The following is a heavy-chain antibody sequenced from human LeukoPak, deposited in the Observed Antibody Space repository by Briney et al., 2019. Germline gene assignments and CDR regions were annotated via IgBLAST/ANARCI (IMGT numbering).Heavy chain of an antibody. J-gene: IGHJ4*02. CDR2: INHSGST. D-gene: IGHD4-17*01. CDR3: ARGTMTTETYYFDY. V-gene: IGHV4-34*01. CDR1: GGSFSGYY. Sequence: SETLSLTCAVYGGSFSGYYWSWIRQPPGKGLEWIGEINHSGSTNYNPSLKSRVTISVDTSKNQFSLKLSSVTAADTAVYYCARGTMTTETYYFDYWAQGTLVTVSS.